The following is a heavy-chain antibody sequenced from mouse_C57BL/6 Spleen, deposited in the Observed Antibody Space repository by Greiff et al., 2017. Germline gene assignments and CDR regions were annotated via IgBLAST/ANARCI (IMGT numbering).Heavy chain of an antibody. D-gene: IGHD2-2*01. CDR1: GYTFTDYN. CDR2: INPNNGGT. J-gene: IGHJ3*01. CDR3: ARLDGYDAPFAY. V-gene: IGHV1-22*01. Sequence: EVQLQQSGPELVKPGASVKMSCKASGYTFTDYNMHWVKQSHGKSLEWIGYINPNNGGTSYNQKFKGKATLTVNKSSSTAYMELRSLTSEDSAVYYCARLDGYDAPFAYWGQGTLVTVSA.